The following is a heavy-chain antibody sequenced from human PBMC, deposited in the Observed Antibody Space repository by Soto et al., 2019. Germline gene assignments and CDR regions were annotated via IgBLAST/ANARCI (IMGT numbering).Heavy chain of an antibody. CDR2: IYYSGST. V-gene: IGHV4-39*01. CDR3: SRLWDGSWSYYIDY. CDR1: GGSISSSSYY. D-gene: IGHD3-10*01. Sequence: QLQLQESGPGLVKPSETLSLTCTVSGGSISSSSYYWGWIRQPPGKGLEWIGSIYYSGSTYYNPSLQGRGTLSADTSKHHFSLKRSSVTAADTAVYYCSRLWDGSWSYYIDYWGQGTLVTVSS. J-gene: IGHJ4*02.